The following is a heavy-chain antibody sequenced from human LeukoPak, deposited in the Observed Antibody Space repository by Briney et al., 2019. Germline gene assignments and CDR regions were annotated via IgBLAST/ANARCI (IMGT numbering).Heavy chain of an antibody. Sequence: ASVKVSWKASGGTFSSYAIGWVRQAPGQGLEWMGGIIPIFGTANYAQKFQGRVTITADKSTSTAYMELSSLRSEDTAVYYCARDDRGSGSYLSRNNWFDPWGQGTLVTVSS. J-gene: IGHJ5*02. V-gene: IGHV1-69*06. D-gene: IGHD1-26*01. CDR1: GGTFSSYA. CDR3: ARDDRGSGSYLSRNNWFDP. CDR2: IIPIFGTA.